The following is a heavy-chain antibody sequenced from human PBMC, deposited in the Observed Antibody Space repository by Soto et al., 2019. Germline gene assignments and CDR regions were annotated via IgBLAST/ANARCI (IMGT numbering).Heavy chain of an antibody. V-gene: IGHV4-61*01. Sequence: PSETLSLTCTVSGGSVSSGSYYWSWIRQPPGKGLEWIGYIYYSGSTNYNPSLKSRVTISVDTSKNQFSLKLSSVTAADTAVYYCAREGCSGGSCYGTFYYWGQGTLVTVSS. CDR3: AREGCSGGSCYGTFYY. CDR1: GGSVSSGSYY. D-gene: IGHD2-15*01. J-gene: IGHJ4*02. CDR2: IYYSGST.